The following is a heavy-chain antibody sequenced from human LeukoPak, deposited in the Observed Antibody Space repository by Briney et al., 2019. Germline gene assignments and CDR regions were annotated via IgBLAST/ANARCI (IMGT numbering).Heavy chain of an antibody. CDR2: IYHSGST. Sequence: PSETLSLTCAVSGGSISSGGYSWSWIRQPPGKGLEWIGYIYHSGSTYYNPSLKSRVTISVDRSKNQFSLKLSSVTAADTAVYYCARGLADFWSGYHPNWFDPWGQGTLVTVSS. CDR1: GGSISSGGYS. J-gene: IGHJ5*02. CDR3: ARGLADFWSGYHPNWFDP. D-gene: IGHD3-3*01. V-gene: IGHV4-30-2*01.